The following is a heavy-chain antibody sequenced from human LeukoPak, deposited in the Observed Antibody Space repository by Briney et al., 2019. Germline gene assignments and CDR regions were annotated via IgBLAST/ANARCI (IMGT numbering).Heavy chain of an antibody. Sequence: GGSLRLSCAASGFIFSSAVMSWVRQAPRKELEWVSAINSGSGTTYAESVKGRFTISRDNSRNTLYLQMNTLRAEDTAVYYCAKGSAGAGSYRPFDYWGQGTLVTVSS. CDR2: INSGSGTT. CDR3: AKGSAGAGSYRPFDY. D-gene: IGHD3-10*01. CDR1: GFIFSSAV. J-gene: IGHJ4*02. V-gene: IGHV3-23*01.